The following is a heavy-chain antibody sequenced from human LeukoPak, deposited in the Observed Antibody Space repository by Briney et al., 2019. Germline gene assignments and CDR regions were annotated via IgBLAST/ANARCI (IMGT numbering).Heavy chain of an antibody. CDR2: INAGNGNT. V-gene: IGHV1-3*03. D-gene: IGHD5/OR15-5a*01. J-gene: IGHJ4*02. CDR1: GYTFTSYA. Sequence: ASVKVSCKASGYTFTSYAMHWVRQAPGQRLEWMGWINAGNGNTKYSQEFQGRVTLTRDTSITTAFMELSSLRSEDTAVYYCARSLGEDLEAPSVWGQGTLVTVSS. CDR3: ARSLGEDLEAPSV.